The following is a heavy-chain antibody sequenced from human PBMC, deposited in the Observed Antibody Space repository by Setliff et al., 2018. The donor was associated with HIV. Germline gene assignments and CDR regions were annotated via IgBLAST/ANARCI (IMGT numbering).Heavy chain of an antibody. CDR2: IIPIFGTT. CDR3: ARVISGRGRELPDFDY. V-gene: IGHV1-69*13. Sequence: GASVKVSCKASGGTFSSYAISWVRQAPGQGLEWMGGIIPIFGTTNYAQKFQGRLTITADESTSTAYVELSSLRSEDTAVYYCARVISGRGRELPDFDYWGQGTQVTVSS. CDR1: GGTFSSYA. J-gene: IGHJ4*02. D-gene: IGHD3-10*01.